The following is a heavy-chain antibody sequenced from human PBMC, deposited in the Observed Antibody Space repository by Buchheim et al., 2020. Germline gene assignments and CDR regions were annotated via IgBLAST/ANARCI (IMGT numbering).Heavy chain of an antibody. D-gene: IGHD1-1*01. J-gene: IGHJ5*02. Sequence: QVQLVQSGAEVKKPGASVKVSCKASGYTFTTYGISWVRQAPGQGLEWMGWISTYDGGTNYDQKFRGRLTMTTDTSTSTGQKELRSLRSDDTAFYYSARDYELTDWIDGFDPWGQGSL. V-gene: IGHV1-18*01. CDR1: GYTFTTYG. CDR3: ARDYELTDWIDGFDP. CDR2: ISTYDGGT.